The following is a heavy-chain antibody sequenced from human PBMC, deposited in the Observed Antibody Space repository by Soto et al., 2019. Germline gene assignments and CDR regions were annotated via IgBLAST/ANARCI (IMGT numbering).Heavy chain of an antibody. V-gene: IGHV1-46*01. Sequence: EASVKVSCKASGYTFTSYYMHWVRQAPGQGPEWMGIINPSGGSTNYAHNFQGRVTMTRDTSTSTVYMELSSLRFDDTAVYYCARDLIVVAPAAGGDAFDIWG. D-gene: IGHD2-2*01. J-gene: IGHJ3*02. CDR1: GYTFTSYY. CDR2: INPSGGST. CDR3: ARDLIVVAPAAGGDAFDI.